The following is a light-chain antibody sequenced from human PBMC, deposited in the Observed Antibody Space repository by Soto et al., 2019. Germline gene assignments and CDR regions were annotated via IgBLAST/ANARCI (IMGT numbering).Light chain of an antibody. CDR2: EVS. CDR3: CSYAGSSTFPYV. V-gene: IGLV2-23*02. CDR1: SSDVGSYNL. J-gene: IGLJ1*01. Sequence: QSALTQPASVSGSPGQSITISCTGTSSDVGSYNLVSWYQHHPGKAPKLMIYEVSKRPSGVSNRFSGSKSGNTASLTISGFQVEDEADYYCCSYAGSSTFPYVFGTGTKVTAL.